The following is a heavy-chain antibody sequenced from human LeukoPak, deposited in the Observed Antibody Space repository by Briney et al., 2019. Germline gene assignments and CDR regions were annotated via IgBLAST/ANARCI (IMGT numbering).Heavy chain of an antibody. J-gene: IGHJ6*03. CDR2: IRYDGRNE. CDR1: KFTSSSSV. V-gene: IGHV3-30*02. Sequence: GGSLRLSCAASKFTSSSSVMHWVRQAPGKGLEWLALIRYDGRNENYADSVKGRFTISKDSSKNTLYMQMSSLRGEDTAVYYCAKGGVGASYYMDVWGKGTTVTVSS. CDR3: AKGGVGASYYMDV. D-gene: IGHD1-26*01.